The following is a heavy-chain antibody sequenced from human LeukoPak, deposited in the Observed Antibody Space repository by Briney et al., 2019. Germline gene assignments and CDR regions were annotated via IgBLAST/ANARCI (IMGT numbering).Heavy chain of an antibody. CDR2: ISTYNGYT. J-gene: IGHJ4*02. CDR3: ARDLKVPFDY. Sequence: ASVKVSCKTSGYTFTNYGISWVRQAPGQGLEWMGWISTYNGYTNYAQRLQGRVTMTTDTSTSTAYMELRSLRSDDTAIYYCARDLKVPFDYWGQGTLVTVSS. CDR1: GYTFTNYG. V-gene: IGHV1-18*01.